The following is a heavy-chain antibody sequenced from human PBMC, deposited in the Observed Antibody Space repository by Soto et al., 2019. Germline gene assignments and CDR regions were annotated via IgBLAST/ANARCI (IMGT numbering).Heavy chain of an antibody. CDR1: GFTFSNAW. CDR3: TTDKWLRSRVDY. CDR2: IKAQSDGGTT. J-gene: IGHJ4*02. V-gene: IGHV3-15*01. D-gene: IGHD5-12*01. Sequence: EVQLVESGGGLVKPGGSLRLSCAASGFTFSNAWMNWVRQAPGKGLEWVGHIKAQSDGGTTDYAAPVKGRFTISRDDSKNTLYLQMNSLKTEDTAVYYCTTDKWLRSRVDYWGQGTLVPVSS.